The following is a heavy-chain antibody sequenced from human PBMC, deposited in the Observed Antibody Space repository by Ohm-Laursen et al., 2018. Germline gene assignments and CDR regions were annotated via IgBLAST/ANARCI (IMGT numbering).Heavy chain of an antibody. J-gene: IGHJ6*02. CDR3: TTDLGWGGYYYGMDV. CDR2: IKSKTDGGTT. CDR1: GFTFSNAW. V-gene: IGHV3-15*01. Sequence: SLRLSCAASGFTFSNAWMSWVRQAPGKGLEWVGRIKSKTDGGTTDYAAPVKGRVTISRDDSKNTLYLQMNSLKTEDTAVYYCTTDLGWGGYYYGMDVWGQGTTVTVSS. D-gene: IGHD3-16*01.